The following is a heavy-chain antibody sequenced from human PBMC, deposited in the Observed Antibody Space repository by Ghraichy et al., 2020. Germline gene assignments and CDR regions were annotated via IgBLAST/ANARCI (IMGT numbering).Heavy chain of an antibody. D-gene: IGHD3-9*01. J-gene: IGHJ4*02. CDR2: ISGSGGST. Sequence: GVSLRLSCAASGFTFSSYAMSWVRQAPGKGLEWVSAISGSGGSTYYADSVKGRFTISRDNSKNTLYLQMNSLRAEDTAVYYCATKLREYYDILTGFDYWGQGTLVTVSS. V-gene: IGHV3-23*01. CDR1: GFTFSSYA. CDR3: ATKLREYYDILTGFDY.